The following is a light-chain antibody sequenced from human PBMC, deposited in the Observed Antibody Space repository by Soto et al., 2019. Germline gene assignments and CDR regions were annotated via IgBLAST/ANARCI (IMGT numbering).Light chain of an antibody. CDR1: SSDVGGYNY. V-gene: IGLV2-14*03. J-gene: IGLJ2*01. Sequence: QSALTQPASVSGSPGQSIIISCTGASSDVGGYNYVSWYQQHPGKAPKLMIYDVTNRASRVSNRFSGSKSGNTASLTISGLHAEDEADYYCSSYTSSSTLVFGGGTKLTVL. CDR2: DVT. CDR3: SSYTSSSTLV.